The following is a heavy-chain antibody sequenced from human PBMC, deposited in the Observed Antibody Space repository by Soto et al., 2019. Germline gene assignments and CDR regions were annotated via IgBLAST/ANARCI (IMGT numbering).Heavy chain of an antibody. CDR1: GFNFGVFG. D-gene: IGHD6-19*01. J-gene: IGHJ4*02. Sequence: QVRLVESGGGVVQPGRSLRLSCAASGFNFGVFGMHWVRQAPGKGLEWLSVLSYEGSEEYYADSVRGRFTISRDNSKNTLFLQMDSLRVDDTGVYYCALLRRSSLLEVAGPAFEYWGQGTLVTVS. CDR3: ALLRRSSLLEVAGPAFEY. V-gene: IGHV3-30*03. CDR2: LSYEGSEE.